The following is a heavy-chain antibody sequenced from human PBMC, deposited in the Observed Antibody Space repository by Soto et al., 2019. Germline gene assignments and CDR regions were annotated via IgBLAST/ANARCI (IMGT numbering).Heavy chain of an antibody. CDR1: GFTFSSYE. V-gene: IGHV3-48*03. CDR2: ISSSGSTI. Sequence: LSCAASGFTFSSYEMNWVRQAPGKGLEWVSYISSSGSTIYYADSVKGRFTISRDNAKNSLYLQMNSLRAEDTAVYYCARVAIFGVVIIGPLCGMDVWGQGTTVTVSS. J-gene: IGHJ6*02. CDR3: ARVAIFGVVIIGPLCGMDV. D-gene: IGHD3-3*01.